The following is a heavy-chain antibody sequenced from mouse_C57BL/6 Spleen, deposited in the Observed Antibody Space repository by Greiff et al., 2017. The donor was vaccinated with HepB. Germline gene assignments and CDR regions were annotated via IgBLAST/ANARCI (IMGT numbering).Heavy chain of an antibody. Sequence: EVQLQQSGPELVKPGASVKIPCKASGYTFTDYNMDWVKQSHGKSLEWIGDINPNNGGTIYNQKFKGKATLTVDKSSSTAYMELRSLTSEDTAVYYCARKYYEYDEHYAMDYWGQGTSVTVSS. CDR3: ARKYYEYDEHYAMDY. D-gene: IGHD2-4*01. CDR1: GYTFTDYN. CDR2: INPNNGGT. V-gene: IGHV1-18*01. J-gene: IGHJ4*01.